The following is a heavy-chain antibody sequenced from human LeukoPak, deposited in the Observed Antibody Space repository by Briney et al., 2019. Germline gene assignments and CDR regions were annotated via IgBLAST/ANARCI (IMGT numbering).Heavy chain of an antibody. Sequence: GRSLRLSCAASGFTFSSYGMHWVRQAPGKGLEWVAVISYDGSNKYYADSVKGRFTISRDNSKNTLYLQMNSLRAEDTAVYYRAKDQGDYDFWSGYYNYYYYGVDVWGQGTTVTVSS. CDR3: AKDQGDYDFWSGYYNYYYYGVDV. CDR1: GFTFSSYG. CDR2: ISYDGSNK. J-gene: IGHJ6*02. D-gene: IGHD3-3*01. V-gene: IGHV3-30*18.